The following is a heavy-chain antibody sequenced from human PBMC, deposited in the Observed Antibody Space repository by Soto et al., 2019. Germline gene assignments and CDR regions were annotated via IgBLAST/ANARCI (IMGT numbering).Heavy chain of an antibody. CDR2: IRWNSASI. CDR3: AKDMRAGSGGYYGMDA. Sequence: SLRLSCAACGFTFDDYSMHWVRQAPGKGLEWVSGIRWNSASIAYADSLNGRFTISRDNAKNSVYLQMNSLRAEDTALYYCAKDMRAGSGGYYGMDAWGQGTTVTGSS. D-gene: IGHD3-10*01. CDR1: GFTFDDYS. J-gene: IGHJ6*02. V-gene: IGHV3-9*01.